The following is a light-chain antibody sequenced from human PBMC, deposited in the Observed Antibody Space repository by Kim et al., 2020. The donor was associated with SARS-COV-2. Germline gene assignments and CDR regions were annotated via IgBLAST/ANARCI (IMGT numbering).Light chain of an antibody. CDR2: DAS. V-gene: IGKV1-5*01. Sequence: DIQMTQSPSTLSASLGDRVDITCRASQSIDGWLAWYQQKPGKAPKLLIYDASTLERGVPARFSGSGSEAQFTLTITNLQPDDFATYFCQQYASYLYTFGQGTKLEI. CDR3: QQYASYLYT. CDR1: QSIDGW. J-gene: IGKJ2*01.